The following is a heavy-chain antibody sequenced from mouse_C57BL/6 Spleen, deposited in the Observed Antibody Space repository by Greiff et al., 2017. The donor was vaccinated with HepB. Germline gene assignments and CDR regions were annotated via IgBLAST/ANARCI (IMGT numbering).Heavy chain of an antibody. CDR2: INPGSGGT. V-gene: IGHV1-54*01. D-gene: IGHD3-3*01. J-gene: IGHJ3*01. CDR1: GYAFTNYL. Sequence: LQESGAELVRPGTSVKVSCKASGYAFTNYLIEWVKQRPGQGLEWIGVINPGSGGTNYNEKFKGKATLTADKSSSTAYMQLSSLTSEDSAVYFCARRAGFAYWGQGTLVTVSA. CDR3: ARRAGFAY.